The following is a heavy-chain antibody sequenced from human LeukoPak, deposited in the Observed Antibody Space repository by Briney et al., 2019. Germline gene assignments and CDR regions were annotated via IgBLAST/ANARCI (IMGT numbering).Heavy chain of an antibody. Sequence: GGSLRLSCAASGFTFGSYGMHWVRQAPGKGLEWVAFIRYDGSNKYYADSVKGRFTISRDNSKNTLYLHMNSLRAEDTAVYYCARACSSTSCKSFDYWGQGTLVTVSS. CDR2: IRYDGSNK. J-gene: IGHJ4*02. D-gene: IGHD2-2*01. CDR1: GFTFGSYG. V-gene: IGHV3-30*02. CDR3: ARACSSTSCKSFDY.